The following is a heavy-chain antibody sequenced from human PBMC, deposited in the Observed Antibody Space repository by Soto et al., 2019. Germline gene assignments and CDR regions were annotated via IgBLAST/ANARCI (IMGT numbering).Heavy chain of an antibody. J-gene: IGHJ6*02. Sequence: ASVKVSCKASGYTFTGYYMHWVRQAPGQGLEWMGWINPNSGGTNYAQKFQGWVTMTRDTSISTAYMELSRLRSDDTAVYYCARDRYSSSWYYHYVMDVWGQGTTVIVSS. CDR2: INPNSGGT. CDR3: ARDRYSSSWYYHYVMDV. CDR1: GYTFTGYY. V-gene: IGHV1-2*04. D-gene: IGHD6-13*01.